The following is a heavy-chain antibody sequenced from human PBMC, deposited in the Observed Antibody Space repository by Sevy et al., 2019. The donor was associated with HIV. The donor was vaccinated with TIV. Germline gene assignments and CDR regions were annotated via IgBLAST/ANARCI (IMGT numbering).Heavy chain of an antibody. CDR3: AGENAWGRGSA. D-gene: IGHD1-26*01. CDR2: IYYNGHI. Sequence: SETLSLTCTVSGGSITSLYWNWIRQPPGKGLEWIANIYYNGHINYNPSLKSRVTLSLDTSKNQLSLRLSSVTAADTAMYYCAGENAWGRGSAGGQGTLVTVSS. V-gene: IGHV4-59*08. CDR1: GGSITSLY. J-gene: IGHJ4*02.